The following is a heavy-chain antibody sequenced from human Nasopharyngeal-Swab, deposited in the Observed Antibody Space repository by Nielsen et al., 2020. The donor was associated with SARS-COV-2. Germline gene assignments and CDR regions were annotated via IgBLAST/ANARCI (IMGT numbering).Heavy chain of an antibody. Sequence: SETLSLTCTVSGGSISSYYWSWIRQPPGKGLEWIGYIYYSGSTNYNPSLKSRVTISVDTSKNQFSLKLSSVTAADTAVYYCAREEVEGSGYYYGMDVWCQGTTVTVSS. CDR2: IYYSGST. D-gene: IGHD3-10*01. J-gene: IGHJ6*02. CDR3: AREEVEGSGYYYGMDV. V-gene: IGHV4-59*01. CDR1: GGSISSYY.